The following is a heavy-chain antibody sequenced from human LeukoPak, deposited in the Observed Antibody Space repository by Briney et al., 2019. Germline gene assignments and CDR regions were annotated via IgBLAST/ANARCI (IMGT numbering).Heavy chain of an antibody. J-gene: IGHJ5*02. V-gene: IGHV3-33*01. D-gene: IGHD4-17*01. CDR2: IWYDESNE. CDR1: GFTFSTYV. Sequence: GGSLRLSCAASGFTFSTYVMHWVRQAPGKELEWVALIWYDESNEYYADSVKGRFTVSRDNSRSMMHLQMNSLRAEDTAVYYCARSPEPFDYGPYNWFDPWGQGTRVTVSS. CDR3: ARSPEPFDYGPYNWFDP.